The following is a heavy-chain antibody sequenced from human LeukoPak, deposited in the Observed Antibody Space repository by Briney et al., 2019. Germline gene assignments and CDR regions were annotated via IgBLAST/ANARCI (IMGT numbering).Heavy chain of an antibody. Sequence: PGGSLRLSCAASEFSVGSNYMSWVRQAPGKGLEWVSVIYSGGSTYYADSVKGRFTISRDNSKNTLYLQMNSLRAEDTAVYYCASSCCSSSFPWGQGTLVTVSS. CDR2: IYSGGST. J-gene: IGHJ5*02. D-gene: IGHD6-13*01. CDR3: ASSCCSSSFP. V-gene: IGHV3-53*01. CDR1: EFSVGSNY.